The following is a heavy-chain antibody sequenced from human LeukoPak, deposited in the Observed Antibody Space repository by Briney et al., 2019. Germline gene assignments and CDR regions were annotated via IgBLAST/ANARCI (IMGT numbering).Heavy chain of an antibody. J-gene: IGHJ4*02. CDR1: GFTFSRYG. CDR3: ARDLDSYGSGSSLDY. CDR2: IWHDESNK. V-gene: IGHV3-33*01. Sequence: PGGSLRLSCAASGFTFSRYGMHWVRQAPGKGLEWVAVIWHDESNKDYAGSVKGRFTISRDNSQNTLYLQMSSLSAEDTAVYYCARDLDSYGSGSSLDYWGQGTLVTVSS. D-gene: IGHD3-10*01.